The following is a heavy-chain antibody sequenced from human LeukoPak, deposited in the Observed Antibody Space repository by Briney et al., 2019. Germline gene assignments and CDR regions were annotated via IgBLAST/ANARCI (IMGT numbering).Heavy chain of an antibody. J-gene: IGHJ4*02. CDR1: GDSLYY. V-gene: IGHV4-39*07. Sequence: SETLSLTCTVSGDSLYYWGWICQPPGKGLEWIGSVYSTGHTNYNLSLKSRVTMSIDTSKNQFSLKLSSVTAADTAVYYCARDSGSYSIFGVVKGARYFDYWGQGTLVTVSS. D-gene: IGHD3-3*01. CDR2: VYSTGHT. CDR3: ARDSGSYSIFGVVKGARYFDY.